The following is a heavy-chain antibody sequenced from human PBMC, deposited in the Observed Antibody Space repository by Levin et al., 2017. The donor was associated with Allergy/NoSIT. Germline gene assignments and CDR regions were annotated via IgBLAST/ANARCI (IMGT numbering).Heavy chain of an antibody. CDR1: GGSISSYY. CDR3: ARSRGSGWSPQYYYYYYYMDV. D-gene: IGHD3-10*01. J-gene: IGHJ6*03. V-gene: IGHV4-59*01. Sequence: SQTLSLTCTVSGGSISSYYWSWIRQPPGKGLEWIGYIYYSGSTNYNPSLKSRVTISVDTSKNQFSLKLSSVTAADTAVYYCARSRGSGWSPQYYYYYYYMDVWGKGTTVTVSS. CDR2: IYYSGST.